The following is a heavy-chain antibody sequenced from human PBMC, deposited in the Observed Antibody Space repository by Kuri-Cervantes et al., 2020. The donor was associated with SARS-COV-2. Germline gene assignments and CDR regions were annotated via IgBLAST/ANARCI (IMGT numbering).Heavy chain of an antibody. Sequence: GESLKISCAASGFPFRSYWMHWARQAPGKGLVWVSRTNSDGISTSYADSVKGRFTISRDNAKNTLYLQLNSLGAEDTAVYYCARGGVVTADWYFDLWGRGTLVTVSS. CDR2: TNSDGIST. D-gene: IGHD2-21*02. J-gene: IGHJ2*01. CDR1: GFPFRSYW. V-gene: IGHV3-74*01. CDR3: ARGGVVTADWYFDL.